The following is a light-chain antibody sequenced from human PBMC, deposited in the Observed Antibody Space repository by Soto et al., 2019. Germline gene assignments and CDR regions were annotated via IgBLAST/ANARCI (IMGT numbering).Light chain of an antibody. CDR3: QHYNTYPWT. CDR2: KAS. CDR1: QAIYSY. J-gene: IGKJ1*01. Sequence: DIQLTQSPFFLSASVGDRVTISCRASQAIYSYLAWYQQKPGKAPNLLIHKASHLESGVPSRFSGSGSGTEFTLTISSLQPGDFATYYCQHYNTYPWTFGQGTKVDIK. V-gene: IGKV1-9*01.